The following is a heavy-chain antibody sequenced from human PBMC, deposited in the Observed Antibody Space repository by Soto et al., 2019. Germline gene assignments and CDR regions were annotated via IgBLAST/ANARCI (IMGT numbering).Heavy chain of an antibody. Sequence: EVQLVESGGGLVKPGGSLRLSCAASGFTFSNALMTWVRQAPGKGLEWVGRVKSKSDGGTTDYAAPVKGRFTITRDDLEKTRYLQMNSLTVEDTGMYYCTTGSTGSDYWGQGTLVTVSS. J-gene: IGHJ4*02. D-gene: IGHD3-10*01. CDR1: GFTFSNAL. CDR3: TTGSTGSDY. CDR2: VKSKSDGGTT. V-gene: IGHV3-15*01.